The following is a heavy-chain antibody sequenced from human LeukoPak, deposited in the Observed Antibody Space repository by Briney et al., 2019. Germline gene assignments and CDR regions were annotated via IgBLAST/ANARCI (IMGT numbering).Heavy chain of an antibody. Sequence: PSETLSLTCAVSGASISSSNRWSCVRQPPGKGLEWIGEINHSGSTNYNPSLKSRVTISVDKSKNQFSLKLSSVTAADTAVYYCASASVFSGGSGSLDIWGQGTMVTVSS. CDR3: ASASVFSGGSGSLDI. V-gene: IGHV4-4*02. D-gene: IGHD3-10*01. CDR1: GASISSSNR. CDR2: INHSGST. J-gene: IGHJ3*02.